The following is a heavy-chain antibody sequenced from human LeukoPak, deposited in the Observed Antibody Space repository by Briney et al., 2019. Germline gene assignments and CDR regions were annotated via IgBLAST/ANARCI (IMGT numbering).Heavy chain of an antibody. V-gene: IGHV3-7*03. Sequence: PGGSLRLSCAASGFTFSGSWMSWVRQAPGKGLEWVANIKEDGSEKYYVDSVKGRFTISRDNAKNSLYLQMNSLRAEDTAVYYCARVRSTVTPRVAYYFDYWGQGTLVTVSS. CDR2: IKEDGSEK. CDR3: ARVRSTVTPRVAYYFDY. J-gene: IGHJ4*02. CDR1: GFTFSGSW. D-gene: IGHD4-11*01.